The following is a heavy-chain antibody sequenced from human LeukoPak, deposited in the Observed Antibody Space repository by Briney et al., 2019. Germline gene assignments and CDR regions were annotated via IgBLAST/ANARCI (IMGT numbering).Heavy chain of an antibody. Sequence: AASVKVSCKASGYTFTSYDINWVRQATGQGLEWMGWMNPNSGNTGYAQKFQGRVTITRNTSISTAYMELSSLRSEDTAVYYCASGGYYYDSSGYPHAFDIWGQGTMVTVSS. J-gene: IGHJ3*02. V-gene: IGHV1-8*03. CDR1: GYTFTSYD. CDR2: MNPNSGNT. CDR3: ASGGYYYDSSGYPHAFDI. D-gene: IGHD3-22*01.